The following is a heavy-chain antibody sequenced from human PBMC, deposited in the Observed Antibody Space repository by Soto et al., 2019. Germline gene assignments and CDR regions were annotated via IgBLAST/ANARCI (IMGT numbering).Heavy chain of an antibody. D-gene: IGHD3-3*01. V-gene: IGHV6-1*01. CDR1: GDSVYGNSAA. Sequence: SQTLSLPCAISGDSVYGNSAAWNWIRQSPSRGLEWLGRTYYRSKWYNDYAVSVKSRITINPDTSKNQFSLQLNSVTPEDTAVYYCASSRLRFLEWLSHPFDYWGQGTLVTVSS. J-gene: IGHJ4*02. CDR3: ASSRLRFLEWLSHPFDY. CDR2: TYYRSKWYN.